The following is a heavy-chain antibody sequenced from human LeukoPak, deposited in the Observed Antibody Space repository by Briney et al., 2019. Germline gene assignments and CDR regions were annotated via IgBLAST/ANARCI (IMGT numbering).Heavy chain of an antibody. V-gene: IGHV3-7*01. CDR2: INQDGSKK. CDR3: ARDHGYSGYDTGDY. D-gene: IGHD5-12*01. J-gene: IGHJ4*02. CDR1: GFTFSKYA. Sequence: GGSLRLSCAASGFTFSKYAMSWVRQAPGKGLEWVANINQDGSKKFYVDSVKGRFTISRDNAKNALYLQMNSLRAEDTAVYYCARDHGYSGYDTGDYWGQGTLVTVSS.